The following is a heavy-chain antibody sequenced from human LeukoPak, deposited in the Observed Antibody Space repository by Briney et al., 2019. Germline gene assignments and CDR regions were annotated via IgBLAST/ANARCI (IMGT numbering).Heavy chain of an antibody. Sequence: GGSLRLSCAVSGFTFSGFWMSWSRQAPGKGLEWVAGINSDGSEGYYADVVKGRFTISRDNAKNSLYLQINSLRAEDTAVCYCARSSYSSSSSVWGQGTMVTVSS. CDR1: GFTFSGFW. D-gene: IGHD6-6*01. J-gene: IGHJ3*01. CDR3: ARSSYSSSSSV. CDR2: INSDGSEG. V-gene: IGHV3-7*03.